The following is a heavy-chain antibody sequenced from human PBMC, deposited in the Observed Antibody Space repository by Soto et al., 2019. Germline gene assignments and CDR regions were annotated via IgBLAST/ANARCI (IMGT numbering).Heavy chain of an antibody. CDR1: RFTFSSYA. D-gene: IGHD3-16*01. V-gene: IGHV3-23*01. CDR3: AKVRGMIFLNDAFDI. CDR2: ISGSGGST. Sequence: GGSLRLSCAASRFTFSSYAMSWVRQAPGKGLEWVSAISGSGGSTYYADSVKGRFTISRDNSKNTLYLQMNSLRAEDTAVYYCAKVRGMIFLNDAFDIWGQGTMGTVSS. J-gene: IGHJ3*02.